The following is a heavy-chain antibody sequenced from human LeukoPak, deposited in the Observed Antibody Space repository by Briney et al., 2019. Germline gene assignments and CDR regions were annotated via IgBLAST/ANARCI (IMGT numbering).Heavy chain of an antibody. CDR3: ARGREYGDFFDS. CDR2: IFSRGIP. CDR1: ADSSSNFY. J-gene: IGHJ4*02. Sequence: SETLSLTCTFSADSSSNFYWNWVRQPARTGLEWIGRIFSRGIPNYSPSLKSRVTMSVDTSKNQFALKLTSVTAAGSAVYYCARGREYGDFFDSWGQGTLVTVSS. D-gene: IGHD4-17*01. V-gene: IGHV4-4*07.